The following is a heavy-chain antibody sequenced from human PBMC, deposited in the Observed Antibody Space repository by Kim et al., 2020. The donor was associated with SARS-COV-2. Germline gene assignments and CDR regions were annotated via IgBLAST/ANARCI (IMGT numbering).Heavy chain of an antibody. CDR3: ADSGSYPYYFDY. J-gene: IGHJ4*02. Sequence: NYAQKIQGSVTITADKSTSTAYMELSSLRSEDTAVYYCADSGSYPYYFDYWGQGTLVTVSS. V-gene: IGHV1-69*02. D-gene: IGHD1-26*01.